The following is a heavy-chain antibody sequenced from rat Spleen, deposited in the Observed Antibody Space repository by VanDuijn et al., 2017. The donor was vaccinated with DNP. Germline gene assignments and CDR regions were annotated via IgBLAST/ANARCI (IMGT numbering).Heavy chain of an antibody. CDR2: ITSSGGTT. D-gene: IGHD1-12*02. J-gene: IGHJ3*01. V-gene: IGHV5-31*01. CDR1: GFTFNNYW. Sequence: EVQLVESGGDLVQPGRSLKLSCVASGFTFNNYWMTWIRQVPGKGLEWVASITSSGGTTYYPDSVKGRFTISRDNAKSTLYLQMDSLRSEDTATYYCASSYYYDGSYYPFAYWGQGTLVAVSS. CDR3: ASSYYYDGSYYPFAY.